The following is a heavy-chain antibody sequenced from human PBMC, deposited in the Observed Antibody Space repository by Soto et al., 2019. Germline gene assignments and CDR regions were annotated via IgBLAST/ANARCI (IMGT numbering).Heavy chain of an antibody. D-gene: IGHD6-13*01. J-gene: IGHJ5*02. CDR1: GGSISSGGYY. Sequence: PSEALSLTCTVSGGSISSGGYYWSWIRQHPGKGLEWIGYIYYSGSTYYNPSLKSRVTISVDTSKNQFSLKLSSVTAADTAVYYCARDLAAATNWFDPWGQGTLVTVSS. CDR2: IYYSGST. CDR3: ARDLAAATNWFDP. V-gene: IGHV4-31*03.